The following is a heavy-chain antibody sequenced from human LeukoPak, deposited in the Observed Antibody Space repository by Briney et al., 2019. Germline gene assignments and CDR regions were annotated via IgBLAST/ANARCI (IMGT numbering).Heavy chain of an antibody. D-gene: IGHD2-21*01. Sequence: SSETLSLTCTVSGGSISNGDHYWSWIRQHPGKGLEWIGHIYYSGSTYYNPSLKSRGIISVETSKNQFSQKLSSATAADTAVYYCARIMLSWWEFDCWGQGTLVTVSS. CDR1: GGSISNGDHY. J-gene: IGHJ4*02. V-gene: IGHV4-31*03. CDR3: ARIMLSWWEFDC. CDR2: IYYSGST.